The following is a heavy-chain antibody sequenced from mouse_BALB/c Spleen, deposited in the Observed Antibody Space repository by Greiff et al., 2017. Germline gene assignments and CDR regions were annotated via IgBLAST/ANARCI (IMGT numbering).Heavy chain of an antibody. CDR3: ARGGTGTGWYFDV. Sequence: VQLQQSGPELVKPGASVKISCKTSGYTFTEYTMHWVKQRHGKSLEWMGGINPNNGGTSYNQKFKGKATLTVDTSYSTAYMELRSLTSEDSAVYYCARGGTGTGWYFDVWGEGTTVTVSS. CDR1: GYTFTEYT. V-gene: IGHV1-18*01. J-gene: IGHJ1*01. D-gene: IGHD4-1*01. CDR2: INPNNGGT.